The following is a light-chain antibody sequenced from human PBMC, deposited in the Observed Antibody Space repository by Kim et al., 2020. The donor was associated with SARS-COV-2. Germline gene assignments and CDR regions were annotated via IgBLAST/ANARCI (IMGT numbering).Light chain of an antibody. CDR3: QQYKTYWT. CDR1: QNISTY. V-gene: IGKV1-5*01. CDR2: DAS. Sequence: SASVGDRVTITCRASQNISTYLAWYQQRPGKAPKVLIYDASKLQSGVPSRFSGSGSETEFTLTINGLQPDDFATYHCQQYKTYWTFGQGTKVDIK. J-gene: IGKJ1*01.